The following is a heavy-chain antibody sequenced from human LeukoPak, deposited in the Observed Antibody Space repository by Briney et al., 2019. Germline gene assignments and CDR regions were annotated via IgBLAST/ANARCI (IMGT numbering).Heavy chain of an antibody. CDR1: RFTFSNYG. J-gene: IGHJ4*02. D-gene: IGHD5-24*01. CDR2: IRYDGSNK. V-gene: IGHV3-30*02. CDR3: AKDGYNYSDY. Sequence: GGSLRLSCAASRFTFSNYGMHWVRQAPGKGLEWVAFIRYDGSNKDYADSVKGRFTISRDNSKNTLYLQMNSLRAEDTAVCYCAKDGYNYSDYWGQGTLVTVSS.